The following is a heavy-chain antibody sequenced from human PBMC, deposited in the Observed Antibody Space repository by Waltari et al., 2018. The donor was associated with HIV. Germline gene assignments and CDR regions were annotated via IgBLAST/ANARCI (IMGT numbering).Heavy chain of an antibody. CDR3: ARSAQPQYFDY. CDR1: AGSVSRGGYY. J-gene: IGHJ4*02. V-gene: IGHV4-31*03. CDR2: CYYSGST. Sequence: QVQLPEPGPGLVKPSPTLSLTCTVYAGSVSRGGYYWSWLRQHPGKGLEWIGYCYYSGSTYSNPSLKSRVTISVDTSKNQFSLKLSSVTAADTAVYYCARSAQPQYFDYWGQGTLVTVSS.